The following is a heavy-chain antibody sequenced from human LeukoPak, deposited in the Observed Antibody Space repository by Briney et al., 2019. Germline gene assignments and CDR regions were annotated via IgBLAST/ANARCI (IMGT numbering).Heavy chain of an antibody. CDR2: IYYSGST. D-gene: IGHD1-26*01. V-gene: IGHV4-59*01. CDR1: GGSISSYY. CDR3: ARYPTEHPRWGYMDV. J-gene: IGHJ6*03. Sequence: PSETLSLTCTVSGGSISSYYWSWIRQPPGKGLEWIGYIYYSGSTNYNPSLKSRVTISVDTSKNQFSLKLSSETAADTAVYYCARYPTEHPRWGYMDVWGKGTTVTVSS.